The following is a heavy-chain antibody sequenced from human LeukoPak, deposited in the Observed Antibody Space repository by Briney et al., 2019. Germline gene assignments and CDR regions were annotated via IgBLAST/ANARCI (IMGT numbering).Heavy chain of an antibody. J-gene: IGHJ5*02. V-gene: IGHV4-34*01. CDR3: VLGAVTSYNWFDP. CDR1: GGSFSGYY. D-gene: IGHD1-26*01. Sequence: SETLSLTCAVYGGSFSGYYWSWIRQPPGKGLEWVGEINHSGSTNYNPSLKSRVTISVDTSKNKISLKRSSVTAADTAVHYCVLGAVTSYNWFDPWGQGTLVTVSS. CDR2: INHSGST.